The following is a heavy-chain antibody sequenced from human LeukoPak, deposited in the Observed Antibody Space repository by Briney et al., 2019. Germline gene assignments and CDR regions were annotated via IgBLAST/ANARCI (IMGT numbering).Heavy chain of an antibody. D-gene: IGHD1-26*01. V-gene: IGHV1-46*01. Sequence: ASVKVSCKTSGYTFTAYYLHWVRQAPGQGLEWMGIINPTGGSTNYAQKFLGRVTMTRDTSTSTVYMELSSLRSEDTAVYYCARGGGNYRFDHWGQGTLVTVSS. CDR2: INPTGGST. J-gene: IGHJ4*02. CDR3: ARGGGNYRFDH. CDR1: GYTFTAYY.